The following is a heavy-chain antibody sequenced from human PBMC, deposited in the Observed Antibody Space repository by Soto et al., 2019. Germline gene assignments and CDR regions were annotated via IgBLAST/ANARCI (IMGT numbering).Heavy chain of an antibody. J-gene: IGHJ5*02. CDR3: AGGLISYNSGVYFLWFAP. CDR2: INHSGST. D-gene: IGHD3-22*01. V-gene: IGHV4-34*01. Sequence: SETLSLTRAVYGGSVNGYYWNWIRQPPGKGLEWIGEINHSGSTNYNPSLKSRVTISVDTSKNQFYLKLSSVTAADTAVYYCAGGLISYNSGVYFLWFAPGARETLAPFP. CDR1: GGSVNGYY.